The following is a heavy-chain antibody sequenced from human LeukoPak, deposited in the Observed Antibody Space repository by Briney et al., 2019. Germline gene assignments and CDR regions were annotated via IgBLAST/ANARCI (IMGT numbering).Heavy chain of an antibody. CDR3: AKAAGYSNYDQR. V-gene: IGHV3-7*03. CDR2: IKQDGSEK. J-gene: IGHJ4*02. Sequence: GGSLRLSCAASGFTFSSYWMSWVRQAPGKGLEWVANIKQDGSEKYYVDSVKGRFTISRDNAKNTLYPQMNSLRAEDTAVYYCAKAAGYSNYDQRWGQGTLVTVSS. D-gene: IGHD4-11*01. CDR1: GFTFSSYW.